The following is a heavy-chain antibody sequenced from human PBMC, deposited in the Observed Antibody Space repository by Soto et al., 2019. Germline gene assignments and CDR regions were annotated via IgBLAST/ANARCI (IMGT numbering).Heavy chain of an antibody. V-gene: IGHV3-23*01. CDR2: LSRSGGAT. CDR3: SKGEMSTIRNSFDP. D-gene: IGHD1-7*01. J-gene: IGHJ5*02. Sequence: GGSLRLSCTASGFNTRFYSMSWVRQTPGRGLEWVAALSRSGGATYYADSVRGRFTISRDASKDTLFLQMSNLRAEDTALYYCSKGEMSTIRNSFDPWGQGTLVTVSS. CDR1: GFNTRFYS.